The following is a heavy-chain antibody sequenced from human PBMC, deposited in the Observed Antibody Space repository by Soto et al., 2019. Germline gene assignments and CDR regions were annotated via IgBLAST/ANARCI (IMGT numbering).Heavy chain of an antibody. D-gene: IGHD6-19*01. Sequence: QVQLVESGGGVVQPGRSLRLSCAASGFTFSSYGMHWVRQAPGKGLEWVAVISYDGSNKYYADSVKGRFTISRDNSKNTLYLQMNSLRAEDTAVYYCAKDCTLAVAGPAYYYYGMDVWGQGTTVTVSS. CDR1: GFTFSSYG. V-gene: IGHV3-30*18. J-gene: IGHJ6*02. CDR3: AKDCTLAVAGPAYYYYGMDV. CDR2: ISYDGSNK.